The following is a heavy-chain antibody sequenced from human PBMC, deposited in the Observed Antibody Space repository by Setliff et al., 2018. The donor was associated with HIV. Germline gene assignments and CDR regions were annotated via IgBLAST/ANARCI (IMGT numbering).Heavy chain of an antibody. J-gene: IGHJ6*02. CDR3: ARGSTCIGGGCLTYYYYYYGLDV. D-gene: IGHD2-8*02. Sequence: PSETLSLTCAVYGGSLANYYWSWFRQSPGKGLEWIGEIADSGATDYNPSLKSRAIISLDTSKKQFSLKLNSVTAADTAVYYCARGSTCIGGGCLTYYYYYYGLDVWGQGTTVTVSS. CDR2: IADSGAT. V-gene: IGHV4-34*01. CDR1: GGSLANYY.